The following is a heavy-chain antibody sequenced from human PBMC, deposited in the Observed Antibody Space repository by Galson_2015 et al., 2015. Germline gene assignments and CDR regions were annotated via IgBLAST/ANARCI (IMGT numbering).Heavy chain of an antibody. J-gene: IGHJ4*02. CDR3: AHEQRDGYNLLFFDY. CDR2: VYWDYSE. Sequence: PALVKPTQTLTLTCTFSGFSLTTSGVGVAWIRQPPGQALEWLALVYWDYSEHYNPSLRSRLTITRDSSRNQVTLTMTNMDPVDTATYFCAHEQRDGYNLLFFDYWGQGIPVTVSS. D-gene: IGHD5-24*01. CDR1: GFSLTTSGVG. V-gene: IGHV2-5*02.